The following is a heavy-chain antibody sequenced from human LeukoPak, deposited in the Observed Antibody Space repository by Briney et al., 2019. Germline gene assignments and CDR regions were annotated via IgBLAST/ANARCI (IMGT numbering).Heavy chain of an antibody. D-gene: IGHD3-10*01. Sequence: SETLSLTCAVYGGSFSGYYWSWIRQPPGKGLEWIGEINHTGSTNYNPSLKSRVTISVDTSKNQFSLKLSSVTAADTAVYYCARGGFNSEWFDPWGQGTLVTVSS. CDR2: INHTGST. CDR1: GGSFSGYY. J-gene: IGHJ5*02. CDR3: ARGGFNSEWFDP. V-gene: IGHV4-34*01.